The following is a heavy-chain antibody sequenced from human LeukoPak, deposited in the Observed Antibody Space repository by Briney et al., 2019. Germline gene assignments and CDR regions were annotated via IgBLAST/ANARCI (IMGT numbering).Heavy chain of an antibody. CDR3: AKPKLRYSGSYYFDY. V-gene: IGHV3-23*01. D-gene: IGHD1-26*01. J-gene: IGHJ4*02. CDR1: GFTFSSYA. Sequence: GGSLRLSCAASGFTFSSYAMSWVRQAPGKGLEWVSAISGSGGSTYYADSVKGRFTISRDNSKNTLYLQMNSLRAEDTAVYYCAKPKLRYSGSYYFDYWGQGTLVTVSS. CDR2: ISGSGGST.